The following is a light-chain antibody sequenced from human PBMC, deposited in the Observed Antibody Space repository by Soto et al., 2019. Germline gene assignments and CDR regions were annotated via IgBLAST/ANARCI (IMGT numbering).Light chain of an antibody. CDR1: QTISTY. V-gene: IGKV1-39*01. J-gene: IGKJ4*01. CDR3: QQSYSTPRLT. CDR2: DAS. Sequence: DIQMTQSPSSLSASLGDRVTITCRASQTISTYLNWYQQRPGKAPKLLIYDASRLQSGVPSRFSGSGSGTDFTLTISSLQPEDFATYYCQQSYSTPRLTFGGGTKVEIK.